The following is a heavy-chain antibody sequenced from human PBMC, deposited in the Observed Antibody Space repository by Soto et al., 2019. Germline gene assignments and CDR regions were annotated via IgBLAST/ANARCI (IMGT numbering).Heavy chain of an antibody. V-gene: IGHV1-18*01. Sequence: ASVKASCRASGYIFTTYSLTWVHPAPGQVLEYIRWISPNNGNTSNAQKIQGRVTMTTVTSATTAYIYLGSLTSDDTAVCYCAKDGLGVHSSWFVPWGQGTLVTVSS. D-gene: IGHD3-16*01. J-gene: IGHJ5*02. CDR1: GYIFTTYS. CDR2: ISPNNGNT. CDR3: AKDGLGVHSSWFVP.